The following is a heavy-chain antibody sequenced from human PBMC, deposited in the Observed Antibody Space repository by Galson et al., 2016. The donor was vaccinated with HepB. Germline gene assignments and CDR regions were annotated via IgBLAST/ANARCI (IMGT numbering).Heavy chain of an antibody. V-gene: IGHV3-53*01. J-gene: IGHJ5*01. D-gene: IGHD6-13*01. CDR2: IYSGGAT. CDR3: ARDPGRIAAAGHFDS. CDR1: GFIVSSHY. Sequence: SLRLSCAGSGFIVSSHYMNWVRQPPGKGLEWVAIIYSGGATYYADSVKGRFTISRDNPKNTVYLQMNSLRAEDTAVYYCARDPGRIAAAGHFDSWGQGTLVTVSS.